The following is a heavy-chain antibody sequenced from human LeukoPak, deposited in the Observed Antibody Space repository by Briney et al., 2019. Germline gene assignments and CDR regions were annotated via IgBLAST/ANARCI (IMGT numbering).Heavy chain of an antibody. J-gene: IGHJ3*02. CDR1: GGSISSSSYY. CDR3: AREMDCSGGSCYFGGPKDNDAFDI. D-gene: IGHD2-15*01. V-gene: IGHV4-39*07. CDR2: IYYSGST. Sequence: PSETLSLTCTVSGGSISSSSYYWGWIRQPPGKGLEWIGSIYYSGSTYYNPSLKSRVTISVDTSKNQFSLKLSSVTAADTAVYYCAREMDCSGGSCYFGGPKDNDAFDIWGQGTMVTVSS.